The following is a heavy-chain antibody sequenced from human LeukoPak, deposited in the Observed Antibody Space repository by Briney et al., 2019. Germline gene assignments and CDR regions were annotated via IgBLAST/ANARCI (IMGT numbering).Heavy chain of an antibody. J-gene: IGHJ4*02. CDR2: ISAYNGNT. CDR3: ARAPRSFDPFDY. CDR1: GYTFTSYG. Sequence: ASVKVSCKASGYTFTSYGISWVRQAPGQGLEWMGWISAYNGNTNYAQKLQGRVTMTTDTSTSTAYKELRSLRSDDTAVYYCARAPRSFDPFDYWGQGTLVTVSS. D-gene: IGHD3-9*01. V-gene: IGHV1-18*01.